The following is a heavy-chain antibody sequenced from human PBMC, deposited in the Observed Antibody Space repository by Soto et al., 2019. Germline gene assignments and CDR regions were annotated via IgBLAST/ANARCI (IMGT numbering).Heavy chain of an antibody. Sequence: GGSLRLSCVGSGFTFSSYGMHWVRQAPGKGLECVAVISDTGSSHYYAASVEGRFTISRENSKNTLSLHMDRLRVEDTAVYYCAKDRGGDCPDNSCYFGADYWGQGTPVTVS. CDR3: AKDRGGDCPDNSCYFGADY. D-gene: IGHD2-2*01. CDR2: ISDTGSSH. J-gene: IGHJ4*02. V-gene: IGHV3-30*18. CDR1: GFTFSSYG.